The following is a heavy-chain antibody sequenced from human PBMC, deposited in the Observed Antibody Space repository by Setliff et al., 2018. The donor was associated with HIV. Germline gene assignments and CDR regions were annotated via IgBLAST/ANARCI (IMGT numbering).Heavy chain of an antibody. J-gene: IGHJ2*01. CDR3: ARGHHFYWYFDL. CDR1: GGSFSNYA. CDR2: ISVYNGQT. V-gene: IGHV1-18*01. Sequence: GASVKVSCKAFGGSFSNYAFSWVRQAPGQGLEWVGWISVYNGQTLYAQKVQDRITVTMDIPKDTAYMELRGLTPDDTAVYYCARGHHFYWYFDLWGPGTLVTVSS.